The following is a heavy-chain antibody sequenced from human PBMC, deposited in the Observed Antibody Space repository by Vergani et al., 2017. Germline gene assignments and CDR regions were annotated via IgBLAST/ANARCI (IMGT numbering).Heavy chain of an antibody. J-gene: IGHJ6*02. Sequence: VQLVESGGGVVQRGGSLRLSCAASGFTVSSNYMSWVRQAPGKGLEWVSVIYSGGSTYYADSVKGRFTISRDNSKNTLYLQMNSLRAEDTAVYYCARDRFRFVENWELYYYYGMDVWGQGTTVTVSS. CDR1: GFTVSSNY. CDR3: ARDRFRFVENWELYYYYGMDV. CDR2: IYSGGST. V-gene: IGHV3-66*02. D-gene: IGHD1-26*01.